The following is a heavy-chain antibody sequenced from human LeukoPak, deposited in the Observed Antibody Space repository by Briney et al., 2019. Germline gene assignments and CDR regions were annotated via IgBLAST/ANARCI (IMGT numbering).Heavy chain of an antibody. CDR1: GFTFSSYA. V-gene: IGHV3-30*04. CDR3: ARAVDSSSNWFDP. J-gene: IGHJ5*02. D-gene: IGHD3-22*01. CDR2: ISYDGRNK. Sequence: GSLRLSCAASGFTFSSYAMHWVRQAPGKGLERVAVISYDGRNKYYADSVKGRFTISRDNSKNTLYLQMNSLRAEDTAVYYCARAVDSSSNWFDPWGQGTLVTVSS.